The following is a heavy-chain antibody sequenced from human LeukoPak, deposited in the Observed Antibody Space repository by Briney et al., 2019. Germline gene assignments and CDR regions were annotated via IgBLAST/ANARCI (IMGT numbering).Heavy chain of an antibody. CDR2: FYDSGNT. V-gene: IGHV4-38-2*02. CDR1: GYPISSGYY. CDR3: ARGKSRGSHIDY. J-gene: IGHJ4*02. Sequence: SETLSLTCTVSGYPISSGYYWGWIRQPPGKGLEWIGSFYDSGNTYYNPSLKSRVTISVDTSKNQFSLKVRSVTAADTAVYFCARGKSRGSHIDYWGQGTLVTVSS. D-gene: IGHD1-26*01.